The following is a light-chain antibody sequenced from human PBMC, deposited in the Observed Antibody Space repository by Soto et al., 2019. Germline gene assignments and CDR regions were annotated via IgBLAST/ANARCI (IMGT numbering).Light chain of an antibody. CDR2: GAS. Sequence: EIVMTQSPATLSVSPGERATLSCRASQSISSTLAWYQHKPGQAPRLLLYGASTRATGIPARFSGSGSGTDFTLTISSLQSEDFAVYYCQQYNDWPYTFGQGTKLEIK. V-gene: IGKV3-15*01. CDR3: QQYNDWPYT. J-gene: IGKJ2*01. CDR1: QSISST.